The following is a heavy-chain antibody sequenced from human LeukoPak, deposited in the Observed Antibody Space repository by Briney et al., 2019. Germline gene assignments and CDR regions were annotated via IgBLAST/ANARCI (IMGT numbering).Heavy chain of an antibody. J-gene: IGHJ3*02. CDR1: GFAFSSYS. Sequence: GGSLRLSCAASGFAFSSYSMNWVRQAPGKGLEWVSYISSSSSTIYYADSVKGRFTISRDNAKNSLYLQMNSLRAEDTAVYYCARVARYSSGWYPWDAFDIWGQGTMVTVSS. CDR3: ARVARYSSGWYPWDAFDI. D-gene: IGHD6-19*01. CDR2: ISSSSSTI. V-gene: IGHV3-48*04.